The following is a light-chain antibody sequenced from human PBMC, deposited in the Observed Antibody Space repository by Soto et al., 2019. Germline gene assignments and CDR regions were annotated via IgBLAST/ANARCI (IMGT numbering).Light chain of an antibody. J-gene: IGLJ1*01. Sequence: QSALTQPASVSGSPGQSITISCTGTSSDVGGYNYVSWYQQYPGKAPKLMIYDVSSRPSGVSNRFSGSKSGNTASLTISGLQDEDESDYHCSSYTPSSTYVFGTGTKVTVL. V-gene: IGLV2-14*03. CDR1: SSDVGGYNY. CDR2: DVS. CDR3: SSYTPSSTYV.